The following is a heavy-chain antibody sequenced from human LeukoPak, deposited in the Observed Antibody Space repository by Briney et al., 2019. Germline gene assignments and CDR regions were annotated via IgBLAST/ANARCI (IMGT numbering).Heavy chain of an antibody. CDR3: ARVSGPGMNEYYHL. V-gene: IGHV3-74*01. CDR2: INDDGSFR. J-gene: IGHJ1*01. D-gene: IGHD3-10*01. Sequence: GGSLRLSCAASGITFSGAWMHWVRQAPGKGLGWVSRINDDGSFRRYANSVKGRFTISRDNAKNTLFLQMDSLRAEDTAVYYCARVSGPGMNEYYHLWGQGTLVTVSS. CDR1: GITFSGAW.